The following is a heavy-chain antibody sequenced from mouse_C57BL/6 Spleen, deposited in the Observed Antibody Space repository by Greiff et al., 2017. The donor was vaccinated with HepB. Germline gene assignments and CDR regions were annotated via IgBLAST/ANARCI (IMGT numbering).Heavy chain of an antibody. CDR2: IDPSDSYT. D-gene: IGHD4-1*01. Sequence: QVQLQQPGAELVKPGASVKLSCKASGYTFTSYWMQWVKQRPGQGLEWIGEIDPSDSYTNYNQKFKGKATLTVDPSSSTAYMQLSSLTSEDSAVYYCARMGSLRDGDYWGQGTTLTVSS. CDR1: GYTFTSYW. CDR3: ARMGSLRDGDY. J-gene: IGHJ2*01. V-gene: IGHV1-50*01.